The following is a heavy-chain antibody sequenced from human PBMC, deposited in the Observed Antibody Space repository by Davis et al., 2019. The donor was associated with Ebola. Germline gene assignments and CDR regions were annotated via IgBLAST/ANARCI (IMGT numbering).Heavy chain of an antibody. V-gene: IGHV1-2*06. CDR1: AYTFTGYY. D-gene: IGHD2-21*01. CDR2: INPNSGGT. Sequence: ASSLVSSKASAYTFTGYYMHWVRQPPGQGLEWLGRINPNSGGTNYAQKFQGRVTMTRDTSISTAYMELSRLRSDDTAVYYCARDRLAPYYYYGMDVWGKGTTVTVSS. CDR3: ARDRLAPYYYYGMDV. J-gene: IGHJ6*04.